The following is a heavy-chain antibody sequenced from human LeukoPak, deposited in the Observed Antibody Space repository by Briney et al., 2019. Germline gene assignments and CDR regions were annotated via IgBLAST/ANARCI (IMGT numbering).Heavy chain of an antibody. Sequence: PGGSLRLSCAASGFTFSSYAMTWVRQAPGKGLEWVSGISGSGGRTYYADSVKGRFIIARDDSKKTHYLQINSLRADDTAVYYCAKDSGIVGATYFDYWGQGTLVTVSA. CDR1: GFTFSSYA. CDR3: AKDSGIVGATYFDY. CDR2: ISGSGGRT. J-gene: IGHJ4*02. D-gene: IGHD1-26*01. V-gene: IGHV3-23*01.